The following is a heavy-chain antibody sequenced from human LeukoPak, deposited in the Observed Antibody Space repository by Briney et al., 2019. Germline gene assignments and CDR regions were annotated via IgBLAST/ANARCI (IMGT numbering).Heavy chain of an antibody. D-gene: IGHD3-3*01. CDR1: GYTFTNYD. Sequence: ASVKVSCKASGYTFTNYDINWVRQATGQGLEWMGWMNPNSGNTGYAQKFQGRVTMTRNTSISTAYMELSSLRSEDTAVYYCASDFNGRGDDAFDIWGQGTRVTVSS. CDR3: ASDFNGRGDDAFDI. CDR2: MNPNSGNT. V-gene: IGHV1-8*01. J-gene: IGHJ3*02.